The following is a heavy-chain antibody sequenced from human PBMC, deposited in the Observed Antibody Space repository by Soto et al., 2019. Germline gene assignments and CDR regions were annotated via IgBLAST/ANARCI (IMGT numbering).Heavy chain of an antibody. Sequence: GGSLRLSCAASGFTFSSYGMHWVRQAPGKGLEWVAVIWYDGSNKYYADSVKGRFTISRDNSKNTLYLQMNSLRAEDTAVYYCARDVRDIVVVVAGTPHSALDYWGQGTLVTVSS. CDR3: ARDVRDIVVVVAGTPHSALDY. CDR2: IWYDGSNK. J-gene: IGHJ4*02. V-gene: IGHV3-33*01. CDR1: GFTFSSYG. D-gene: IGHD2-15*01.